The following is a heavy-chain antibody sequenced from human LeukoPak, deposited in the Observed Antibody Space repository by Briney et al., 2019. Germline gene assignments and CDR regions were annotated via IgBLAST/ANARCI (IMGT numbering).Heavy chain of an antibody. CDR1: GFIFGSHG. V-gene: IGHV3-23*01. CDR3: AKDYRPHDFWSGLVDY. D-gene: IGHD3-3*01. CDR2: ISPSGDIT. Sequence: PGGSLRLSCAASGFIFGSHGMNWVRQAPGKGLEWVSGISPSGDITYYADSVKGRFTISRDNSKNTVYLQMNSLRAEDTAVYYCAKDYRPHDFWSGLVDYWGQGTLVTVSS. J-gene: IGHJ4*02.